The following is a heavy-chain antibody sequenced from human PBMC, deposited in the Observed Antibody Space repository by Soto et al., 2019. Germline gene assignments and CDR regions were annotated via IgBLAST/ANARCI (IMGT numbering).Heavy chain of an antibody. Sequence: EVQVVESGGGLVQPGGSLRLSCAASGFTFTSYWMTWVRQAPGRGLEWVANINKDGSEKSYVDSVKGRFTISRDNAKSTQYLRIENLRADDRAVYDCGREFASRRWGKGTMVIVSS. D-gene: IGHD3-10*01. CDR1: GFTFTSYW. J-gene: IGHJ6*04. CDR2: INKDGSEK. CDR3: GREFASRR. V-gene: IGHV3-7*01.